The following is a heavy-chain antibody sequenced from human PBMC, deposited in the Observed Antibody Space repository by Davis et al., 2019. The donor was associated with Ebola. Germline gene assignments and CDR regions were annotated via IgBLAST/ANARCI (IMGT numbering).Heavy chain of an antibody. J-gene: IGHJ6*03. CDR2: INEDGSDK. V-gene: IGHV3-7*01. Sequence: GESLKISCAASGFTFSNYYMSWVRQAPGKGLEWVGNINEDGSDKYYVDSVKGRFTISRDNIKTSLSLQMTGLRAEDSAVYYCARWSSGRTSSASYYYIDVWGKGTTVTVSS. CDR1: GFTFSNYY. D-gene: IGHD6-6*01. CDR3: ARWSSGRTSSASYYYIDV.